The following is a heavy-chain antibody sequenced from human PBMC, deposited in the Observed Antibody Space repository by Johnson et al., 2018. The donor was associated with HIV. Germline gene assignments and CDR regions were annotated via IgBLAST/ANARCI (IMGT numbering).Heavy chain of an antibody. CDR3: AKDALRLGVVSGLDM. D-gene: IGHD3-3*01. J-gene: IGHJ3*02. CDR1: GFTFSDYF. CDR2: ISSSGSPI. Sequence: QVQLVESGGGLVKPGGSLRLSCAGSGFTFSDYFMSYIRQAPGKGLEWISYISSSGSPIYYADSVKGRFTLSRDNAKNSLFLQMHSLRVEDTAVYYCAKDALRLGVVSGLDMWGQGTMVTVSS. V-gene: IGHV3-11*04.